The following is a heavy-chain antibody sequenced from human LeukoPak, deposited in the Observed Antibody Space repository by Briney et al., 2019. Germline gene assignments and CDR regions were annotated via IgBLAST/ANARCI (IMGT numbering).Heavy chain of an antibody. Sequence: SQTLSLTCTVSGGSISGGGYYWSWIRQHPGKGLEWIGYIYYSGSTYYNPSLKSRVTISVDTSKNQFSLKLSSVTAADTAVYYCARVSYYDSSAPNIIDYWGQGTLVTVSS. CDR1: GGSISGGGYY. V-gene: IGHV4-31*03. J-gene: IGHJ4*02. CDR2: IYYSGST. D-gene: IGHD3-22*01. CDR3: ARVSYYDSSAPNIIDY.